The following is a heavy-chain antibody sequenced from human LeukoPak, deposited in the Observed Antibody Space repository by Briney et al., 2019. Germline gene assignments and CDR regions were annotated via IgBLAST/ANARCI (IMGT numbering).Heavy chain of an antibody. CDR3: ARHDGSGRRIALDY. CDR2: IYRDGRS. CDR1: GGSISSSTYY. Sequence: NTSETLSLTCTVSGGSISSSTYYWGWIRQPPGKGLEWIGSIYRDGRSQYNPSPKSRVTMSVDTSKNQFSVKLSSGTAADTAVYYCARHDGSGRRIALDYWGQGTPVTVSS. J-gene: IGHJ4*02. V-gene: IGHV4-39*01. D-gene: IGHD6-19*01.